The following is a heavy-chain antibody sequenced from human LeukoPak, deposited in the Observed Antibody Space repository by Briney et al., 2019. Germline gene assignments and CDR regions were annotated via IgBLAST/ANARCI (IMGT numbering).Heavy chain of an antibody. Sequence: ASVKVSCRASGYTFTSYDINWVRQATGQGLEWMGWMNPNSGNTGYAQKFQGRVTITRNTSIRTAYMELSSLRSEDTAVYYCARGGAVALDYWGQGTLVTVSS. D-gene: IGHD6-19*01. CDR2: MNPNSGNT. CDR3: ARGGAVALDY. V-gene: IGHV1-8*03. CDR1: GYTFTSYD. J-gene: IGHJ4*02.